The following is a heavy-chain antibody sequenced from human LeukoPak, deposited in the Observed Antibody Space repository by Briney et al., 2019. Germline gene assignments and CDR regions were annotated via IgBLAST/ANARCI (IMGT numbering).Heavy chain of an antibody. J-gene: IGHJ4*02. CDR2: INLNSGGT. D-gene: IGHD2-15*01. V-gene: IGHV1-2*02. Sequence: GSVKVSCKASGYTFTDYYMHWVRQAPGQGLEWMGWINLNSGGTNFAQRFQGRVTMTRDTSISTAYMDLSRLISDDTAVYYCARDAGYCTGGSCWYFDHWGQRTLVTVSS. CDR1: GYTFTDYY. CDR3: ARDAGYCTGGSCWYFDH.